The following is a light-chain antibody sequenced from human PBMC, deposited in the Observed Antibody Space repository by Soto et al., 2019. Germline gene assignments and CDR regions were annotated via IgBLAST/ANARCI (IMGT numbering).Light chain of an antibody. V-gene: IGKV3-11*01. CDR2: AVS. Sequence: EIVMTQSPATLSVSPGEGATLFCRASQNVRNNLAWYQQKPGLAPRLLIHAVSTRATGVPARFSGSGSGTDFTLTISRLEPEDFAVYYCQQRSNWPRITFGQGTRRELK. CDR3: QQRSNWPRIT. CDR1: QNVRNN. J-gene: IGKJ5*01.